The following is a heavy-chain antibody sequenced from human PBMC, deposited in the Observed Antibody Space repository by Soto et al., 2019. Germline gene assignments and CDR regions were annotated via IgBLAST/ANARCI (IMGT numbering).Heavy chain of an antibody. CDR1: GFTFSIYA. CDR3: AKVGIYCTNGVCRGY. Sequence: EVQLLESGGGLVQPGGSLRLSCAASGFTFSIYAMSWVRQAPGKGLEWVSGISASGGSTYYADSVKGRFTISRDNSKNTLFLQMNNLRVEDTAVYYCAKVGIYCTNGVCRGYWGQGTLVTVSS. V-gene: IGHV3-23*01. D-gene: IGHD2-8*01. CDR2: ISASGGST. J-gene: IGHJ4*02.